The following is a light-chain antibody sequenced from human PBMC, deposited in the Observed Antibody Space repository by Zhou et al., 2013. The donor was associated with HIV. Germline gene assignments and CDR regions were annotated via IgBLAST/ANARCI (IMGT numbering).Light chain of an antibody. Sequence: EIVLTQSPGTLSLSPGERATLSCRASHTISANYLAWYQQKPGQAPRLLVYGASTRATGIPDRFTGSGSGTDFTLTFTTLGPEDFAVYYCQQYGSSPWTFGQGPRWKSN. CDR3: QQYGSSPWT. V-gene: IGKV3-20*01. J-gene: IGKJ1*01. CDR1: HTISANY. CDR2: GAS.